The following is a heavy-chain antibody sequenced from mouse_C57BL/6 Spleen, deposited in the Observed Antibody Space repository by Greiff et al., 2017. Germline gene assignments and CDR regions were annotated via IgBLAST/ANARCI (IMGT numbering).Heavy chain of an antibody. Sequence: EVQLQQSGPELVKPGASVQISCKASGYSFTGYYMNWVKQSPEKSLEWIGEINPSTGGTTYNQKFKAKATLTVDKSSSTAYMQLKSLTSEDSAVYYSAKYRDPYYLDYWGQGTTLTVSS. V-gene: IGHV1-42*01. J-gene: IGHJ2*01. CDR3: AKYRDPYYLDY. D-gene: IGHD5-1-1*01. CDR1: GYSFTGYY. CDR2: INPSTGGT.